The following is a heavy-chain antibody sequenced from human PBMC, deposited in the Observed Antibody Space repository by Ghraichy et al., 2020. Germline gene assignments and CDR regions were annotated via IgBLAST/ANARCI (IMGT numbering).Heavy chain of an antibody. J-gene: IGHJ5*01. CDR1: GYTFTAYY. D-gene: IGHD3-22*01. V-gene: IGHV1-2*02. CDR3: ARDGRTYYYDSGWFES. CDR2: INPNSGVT. Sequence: ASVKVSCKASGYTFTAYYMHWVRQAPGQGLEWMGWINPNSGVTNSAQKFQGRVTMTRDTSISTAYMELNSLRSDDTAVYYCARDGRTYYYDSGWFESWGQGTLVTVSS.